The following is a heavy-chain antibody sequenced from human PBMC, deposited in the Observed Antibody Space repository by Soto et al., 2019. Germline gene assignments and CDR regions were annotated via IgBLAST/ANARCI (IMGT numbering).Heavy chain of an antibody. CDR2: ISWNSVSI. D-gene: IGHD3-10*01. V-gene: IGHV3-9*01. J-gene: IGHJ6*02. CDR1: GFNFNDYG. CDR3: AKDMENGYNPYYYGMDV. Sequence: ESGGDLVQPGRSLRLSCAASGFNFNDYGMHWVRQAPGKGLEWVSSISWNSVSIGYADSVKGRFTISRDNAKNSLYLQMNSLRAEDTALYYCAKDMENGYNPYYYGMDVWGQGTTVTVSS.